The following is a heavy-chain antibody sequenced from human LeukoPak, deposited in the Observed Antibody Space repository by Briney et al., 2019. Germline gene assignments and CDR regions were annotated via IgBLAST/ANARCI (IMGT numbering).Heavy chain of an antibody. CDR2: INTNTGNP. CDR1: GYTFTSYA. J-gene: IGHJ6*03. D-gene: IGHD6-19*01. CDR3: ARDLRSSGWYGYYYYYYYMDV. Sequence: GASVKVSCKASGYTFTSYAMKWVRQAPGQGLEWMGWINTNTGNPTYAQGFTGRFVFSLDTSVSTAYLQISSLKAEDTAVYYCARDLRSSGWYGYYYYYYYMDVWGKGTTVTVSS. V-gene: IGHV7-4-1*02.